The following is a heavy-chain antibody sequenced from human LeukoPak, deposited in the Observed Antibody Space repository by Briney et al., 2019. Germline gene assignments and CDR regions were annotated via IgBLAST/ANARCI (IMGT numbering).Heavy chain of an antibody. V-gene: IGHV3-23*01. CDR1: GFTFSSYA. CDR2: ISGSGGST. CDR3: AKSPIVVVPAGHNPLDY. D-gene: IGHD2-2*01. J-gene: IGHJ4*02. Sequence: GGSLRLSCAVSGFTFSSYAMSWVRQAPGKGLEWVSAISGSGGSTYYADSVKGRFTISRDNSKNTLYLQMNSLRAEDTAVYYCAKSPIVVVPAGHNPLDYWGQGTLVTVSS.